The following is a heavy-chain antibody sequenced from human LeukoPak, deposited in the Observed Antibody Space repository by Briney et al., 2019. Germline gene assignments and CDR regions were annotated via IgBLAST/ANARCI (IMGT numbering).Heavy chain of an antibody. J-gene: IGHJ6*03. CDR3: ARESYDILTGYEYYMDV. CDR1: GFTFSSYA. V-gene: IGHV3-23*01. CDR2: ISGSGGST. Sequence: PGGSLRLSCAASGFTFSSYAMSWVRQAPGKGLEWVSAISGSGGSTYYADSVKGRFTISRDNSKNTLYLQMNGLRAEDTAVYYCARESYDILTGYEYYMDVWGKGTTVTVSS. D-gene: IGHD3-9*01.